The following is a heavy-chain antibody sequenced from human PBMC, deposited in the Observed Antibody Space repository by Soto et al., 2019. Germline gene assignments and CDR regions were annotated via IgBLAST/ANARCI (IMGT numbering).Heavy chain of an antibody. CDR2: INHSGST. V-gene: IGHV4-34*01. CDR1: GGSFSGYY. D-gene: IGHD6-6*01. CDR3: AMGFSSSSGDYFDY. Sequence: SETLSLTCAVYGGSFSGYYWSWIRQPPGKGLEWIGEINHSGSTNYNPSLKSRVTISVDTSKNQFSLKLSSVTAADTAVYYCAMGFSSSSGDYFDYWGQGTLGTVSS. J-gene: IGHJ4*02.